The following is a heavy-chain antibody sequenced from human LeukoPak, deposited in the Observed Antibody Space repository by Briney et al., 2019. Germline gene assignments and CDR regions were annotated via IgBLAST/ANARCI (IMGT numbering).Heavy chain of an antibody. CDR3: ARAEDPVQLERRPHDAFDI. CDR1: GGTFSSYA. D-gene: IGHD1-1*01. J-gene: IGHJ3*02. Sequence: SVKVSCKASGGTFSSYAISWVRQAPGPGLEWMGGIIPISGTANYAQKFQGRVTITADKSTSTAYMELSSLTSEHTAVYYCARAEDPVQLERRPHDAFDIWGQGTMVTVSS. CDR2: IIPISGTA. V-gene: IGHV1-69*06.